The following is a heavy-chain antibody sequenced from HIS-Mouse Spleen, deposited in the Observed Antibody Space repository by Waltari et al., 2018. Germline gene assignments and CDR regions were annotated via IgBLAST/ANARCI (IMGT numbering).Heavy chain of an antibody. Sequence: QVQLVESGGGVVQPGRSLRLSCAASGFTFSSYGMHWVRQAPGKGLEWVAVISYDGSNKYYADSVKGRFTISRDNYKNTLYLQMNSLRAEDTAVYYCAKDQTWVGATELDYWGQGTLVTVSS. D-gene: IGHD1-26*01. CDR3: AKDQTWVGATELDY. V-gene: IGHV3-30*18. CDR2: ISYDGSNK. J-gene: IGHJ4*02. CDR1: GFTFSSYG.